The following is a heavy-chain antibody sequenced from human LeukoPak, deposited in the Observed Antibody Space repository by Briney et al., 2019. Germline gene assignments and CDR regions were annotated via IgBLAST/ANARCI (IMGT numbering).Heavy chain of an antibody. V-gene: IGHV1-24*01. D-gene: IGHD6-13*01. CDR1: GYTLTELS. J-gene: IGHJ6*04. CDR2: FDPEDGET. CDR3: ARIIESGSSNVDV. Sequence: ASVKVSCKVSGYTLTELSMHWVRQVPGKGLEWMGGFDPEDGETIYAQKFQGRVTMTEDTSTDTAYMELSRLRSDDTAVYYCARIIESGSSNVDVWGKGTTVTISS.